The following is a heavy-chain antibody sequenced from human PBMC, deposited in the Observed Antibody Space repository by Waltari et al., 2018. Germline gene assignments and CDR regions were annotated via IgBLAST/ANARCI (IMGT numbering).Heavy chain of an antibody. CDR1: GYSISSGYY. J-gene: IGHJ4*02. CDR2: IYHSGST. V-gene: IGHV4-38-2*02. D-gene: IGHD6-6*01. CDR3: ARDLYSSSPAIGVDKDQGNY. Sequence: QVQLQESGPGLVKPSETLSLTCAVSGYSISSGYYWGWIRQPPGKGLEWIGSIYHSGSTYSNPSLKSRVTISVDTSKNQFSLKLSSVTAADTAVYYCARDLYSSSPAIGVDKDQGNYWGQGTLVTVSS.